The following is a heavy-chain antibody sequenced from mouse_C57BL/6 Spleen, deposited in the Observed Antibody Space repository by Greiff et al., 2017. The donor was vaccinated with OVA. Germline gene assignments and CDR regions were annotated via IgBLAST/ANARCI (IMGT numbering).Heavy chain of an antibody. CDR1: GYAFSSSW. D-gene: IGHD2-4*01. Sequence: QVQLQQSGPELVKPGASVKISCKASGYAFSSSWMNWVKQRPGKGLEWIGRIYPGDGDTNYNGKFKGKATLTADKSSSTAYMQLSSLTSEDSAVYFCARSRGYDYDGAMDYWGQGTSVTVSS. J-gene: IGHJ4*01. CDR2: IYPGDGDT. CDR3: ARSRGYDYDGAMDY. V-gene: IGHV1-82*01.